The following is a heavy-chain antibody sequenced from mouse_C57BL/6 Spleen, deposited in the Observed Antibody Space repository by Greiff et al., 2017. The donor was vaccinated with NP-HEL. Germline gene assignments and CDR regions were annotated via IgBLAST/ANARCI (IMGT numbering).Heavy chain of an antibody. D-gene: IGHD1-2*01. V-gene: IGHV3-6*01. J-gene: IGHJ2*01. Sequence: EVQLQESGPGLVKPSQSLSLTCSVTGYSITSGYYWNWIRQFPGNKLEWMGYISYDGSNNYNPSLKNRISITRDTSKNKFFLKLNSVTTEDTATYYCARDTANYFDYWGQGTTLTVSS. CDR3: ARDTANYFDY. CDR1: GYSITSGYY. CDR2: ISYDGSN.